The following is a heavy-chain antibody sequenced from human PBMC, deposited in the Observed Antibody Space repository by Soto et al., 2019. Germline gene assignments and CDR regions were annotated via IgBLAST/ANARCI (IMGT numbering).Heavy chain of an antibody. CDR3: ARVLPGVYCSSTSCSTLFDY. J-gene: IGHJ4*02. CDR1: GGSISSYY. D-gene: IGHD2-2*01. Sequence: SETLSLTCTVSGGSISSYYWSWIRQPPGKGLEWIGYIYYSGSTNYNPSLKSRVTISVDTSKNQFSLKLSSVTAADTAVYYCARVLPGVYCSSTSCSTLFDYWGQGTLVTVSS. V-gene: IGHV4-59*01. CDR2: IYYSGST.